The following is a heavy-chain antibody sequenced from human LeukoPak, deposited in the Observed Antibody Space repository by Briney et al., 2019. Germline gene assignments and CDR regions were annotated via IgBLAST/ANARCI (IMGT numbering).Heavy chain of an antibody. CDR3: AEDRYSYAFEYFQH. J-gene: IGHJ1*01. V-gene: IGHV3-74*01. CDR2: INSDGSST. D-gene: IGHD5-18*01. CDR1: GFTFSNYW. Sequence: GGSLRLSCAASGFTFSNYWMHWVRLTPGKRLVWVSRINSDGSSTSYADSVRGRFTISRDNSKNTLYLQMNSLRAEDTAVYYCAEDRYSYAFEYFQHWGQGTLVTVSS.